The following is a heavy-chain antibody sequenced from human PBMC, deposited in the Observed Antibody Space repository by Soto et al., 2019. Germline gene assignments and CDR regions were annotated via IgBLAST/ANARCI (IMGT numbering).Heavy chain of an antibody. CDR3: VRPSYCSGSSCYSDDY. Sequence: GGSLRLSCAASGFTFSDYYIDWVRQAPGKGLEWVGRSRNKANSYTTDYAASVKGRFTVSRDASKNSLYMQMNSLKTEDTAVYYCVRPSYCSGSSCYSDDYWGQGALVTVSS. D-gene: IGHD2-15*01. CDR1: GFTFSDYY. J-gene: IGHJ4*02. CDR2: SRNKANSYTT. V-gene: IGHV3-72*01.